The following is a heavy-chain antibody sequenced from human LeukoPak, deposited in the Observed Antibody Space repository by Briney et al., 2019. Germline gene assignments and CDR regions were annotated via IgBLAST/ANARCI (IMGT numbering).Heavy chain of an antibody. V-gene: IGHV1-8*01. CDR3: ARSYGDYAFDY. D-gene: IGHD4-17*01. CDR2: MNPNSGNT. Sequence: VASVKVSCKASGYTFTSYDINWVRQATGQGLEWMGWMNPNSGNTGYAQKFQGRVTITRNTSISTAYMELSSLRSEDTAVYYCARSYGDYAFDYWGQGTLVTVSS. CDR1: GYTFTSYD. J-gene: IGHJ4*02.